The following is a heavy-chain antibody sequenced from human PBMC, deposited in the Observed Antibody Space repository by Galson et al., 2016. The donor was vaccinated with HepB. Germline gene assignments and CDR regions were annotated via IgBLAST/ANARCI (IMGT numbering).Heavy chain of an antibody. Sequence: ETLSLTCTVSGDSIISTSYYWAVIRQPPGKGLEWIGTIYYSGTTYYNPSVTSRLTLSVDTSQSQFSLRLNSVTAAATAVYFCAIQSIHGGYSDFWGQGALITVSS. J-gene: IGHJ4*02. V-gene: IGHV4-39*01. D-gene: IGHD3-10*01. CDR2: IYYSGTT. CDR3: AIQSIHGGYSDF. CDR1: GDSIISTSYY.